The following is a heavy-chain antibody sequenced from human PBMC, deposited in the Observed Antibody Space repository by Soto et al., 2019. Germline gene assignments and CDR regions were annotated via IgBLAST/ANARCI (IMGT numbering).Heavy chain of an antibody. V-gene: IGHV3-23*01. J-gene: IGHJ4*02. CDR1: GFTFSSYA. D-gene: IGHD5-18*01. Sequence: GGSLRLSCAASGFTFSSYAMSWVRQAPGKGLEWVSAISGSGGSTYYADSVKGRFTISRDNSKNTLYLQMNSLRAEDTAVYYCAKDGRDSGYSYGYGSSLDYWGQGTLVTVSS. CDR3: AKDGRDSGYSYGYGSSLDY. CDR2: ISGSGGST.